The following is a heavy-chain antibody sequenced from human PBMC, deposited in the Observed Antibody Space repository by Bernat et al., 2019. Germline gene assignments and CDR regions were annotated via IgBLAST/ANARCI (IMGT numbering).Heavy chain of an antibody. CDR2: INHSGGT. CDR3: ARGGSYYGSGRHLVY. CDR1: FSGYY. J-gene: IGHJ4*02. Sequence: FSGYYWTLIRQPPGKGLEWIGEINHSGGTNYNPSLKSRVTMSADTSKNQFSLKLNLVTAADTAVYYCARGGSYYGSGRHLVYWGQG. V-gene: IGHV4-34*01. D-gene: IGHD3-10*01.